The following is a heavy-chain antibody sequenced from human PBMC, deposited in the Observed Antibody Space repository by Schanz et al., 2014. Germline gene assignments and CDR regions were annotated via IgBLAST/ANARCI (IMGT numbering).Heavy chain of an antibody. Sequence: VQLVESGGGVVQPGGSLRLSCAASGFTFNSYAMTWVRQAPGKGLEWVSSISHSGGSKYYADSVKGRFTISRDNSENTLYLQMNSLSADDTAVFYCAKGMGYCSGGTCYDYYYYRLDVWGQGTTVTVSS. J-gene: IGHJ6*02. V-gene: IGHV3-23*04. CDR2: ISHSGGSK. D-gene: IGHD2-15*01. CDR1: GFTFNSYA. CDR3: AKGMGYCSGGTCYDYYYYRLDV.